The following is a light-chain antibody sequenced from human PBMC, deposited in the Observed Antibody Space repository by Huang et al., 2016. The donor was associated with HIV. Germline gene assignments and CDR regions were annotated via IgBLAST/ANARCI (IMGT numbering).Light chain of an antibody. CDR3: MQGLQSWT. CDR2: LGS. V-gene: IGKV2-28*01. Sequence: DIVMVQSPVSLSVTPGEAPSITCRSSQSLLHSNGHNYLDWYRQKPGQSPQLLIYLGSTRAAGVPDRFSGSGSGTDFTLKINRGEADDVGVYYCMQGLQSWTFGQGTKVEI. CDR1: QSLLHSNGHNY. J-gene: IGKJ1*01.